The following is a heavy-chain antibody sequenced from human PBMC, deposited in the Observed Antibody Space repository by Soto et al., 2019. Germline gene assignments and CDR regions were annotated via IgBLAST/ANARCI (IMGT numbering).Heavy chain of an antibody. CDR3: ARGPFSYYYDSSGYYSDY. J-gene: IGHJ4*02. CDR2: IYYSGST. Sequence: SETLSLTCTVSGCSISRGDYCWSWIRQPPGKGLEWIGYIYYSGSTYYNPSLKSRVTISVDTSKNQFSLKLSSVTAADTAVYSCARGPFSYYYDSSGYYSDYWGQGTLVTAPQ. V-gene: IGHV4-30-4*01. D-gene: IGHD3-22*01. CDR1: GCSISRGDYC.